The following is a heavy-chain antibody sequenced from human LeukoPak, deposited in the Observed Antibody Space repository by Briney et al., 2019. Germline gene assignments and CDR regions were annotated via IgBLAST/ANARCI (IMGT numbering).Heavy chain of an antibody. J-gene: IGHJ4*02. CDR1: GGSVSSYY. CDR2: FHYSGST. V-gene: IGHV4-59*02. D-gene: IGHD4-17*01. Sequence: SETLSLTCTVSGGSVSSYYWSWIRQPPGKGLEWIGYFHYSGSTNYNPSLKSRVTISVGTSKNQFSLKLTSVTAADTAVYYCARDYGDYRWGQGTLVTVSS. CDR3: ARDYGDYR.